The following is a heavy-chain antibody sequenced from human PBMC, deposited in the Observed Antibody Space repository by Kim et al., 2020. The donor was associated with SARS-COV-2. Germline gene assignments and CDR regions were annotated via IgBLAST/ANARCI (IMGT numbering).Heavy chain of an antibody. CDR1: GGSISGSSYY. CDR2: IYYSGST. J-gene: IGHJ5*02. CDR3: ARQSGTDLDAPPVYNWFDP. D-gene: IGHD1-7*01. V-gene: IGHV4-39*01. Sequence: SETLSLTCTVSGGSISGSSYYWGWIRQPPGKGLEWIGSIYYSGSTYYNPSLKSRVTISVDTSKNQFSLKLSSVTAADTAVYYCARQSGTDLDAPPVYNWFDPWGQGTLVTVSS.